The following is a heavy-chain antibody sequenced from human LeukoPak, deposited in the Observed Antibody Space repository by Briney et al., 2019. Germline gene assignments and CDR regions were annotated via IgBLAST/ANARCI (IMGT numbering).Heavy chain of an antibody. CDR2: INHSGST. CDR1: GGSISSSGYY. CDR3: VGDSDFDY. J-gene: IGHJ4*02. V-gene: IGHV4-39*07. Sequence: PSQTLSLTRTVSGGSISSSGYYWSWIRQPPGKGLEWIGEINHSGSTNYNPSLKSRVTISVDTSKNQFSLKLSSVTAADTAVYYCVGDSDFDYWGQGTLVTVSS.